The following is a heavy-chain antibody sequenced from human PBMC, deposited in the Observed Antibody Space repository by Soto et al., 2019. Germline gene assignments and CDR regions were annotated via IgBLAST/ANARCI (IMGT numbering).Heavy chain of an antibody. V-gene: IGHV3-53*01. Sequence: GGSLRLSCAASGFTVSSNYMSWVRQAPGKGLEWVSVIYSGGSTYYADYVKGRFTISRDNSKNTVYLQMNSLRAEDTAVYYCARSKGTMVRGVIAPRYFDYWGQGTLVTVSS. CDR2: IYSGGST. CDR1: GFTVSSNY. D-gene: IGHD3-10*01. CDR3: ARSKGTMVRGVIAPRYFDY. J-gene: IGHJ4*02.